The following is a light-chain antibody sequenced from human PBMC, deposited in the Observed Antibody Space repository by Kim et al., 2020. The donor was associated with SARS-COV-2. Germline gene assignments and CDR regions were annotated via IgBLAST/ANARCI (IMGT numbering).Light chain of an antibody. CDR2: GAS. V-gene: IGKV1-17*01. CDR3: LQHSNYPLT. Sequence: ASVGDRVTITCRASQDIRNDLDWYQQNPGRAPKRLIYGASSLQSGVPSRFSGSGSGTEFTLTISSVQPEDIATYFCLQHSNYPLTFGQGTRLEIK. CDR1: QDIRND. J-gene: IGKJ5*01.